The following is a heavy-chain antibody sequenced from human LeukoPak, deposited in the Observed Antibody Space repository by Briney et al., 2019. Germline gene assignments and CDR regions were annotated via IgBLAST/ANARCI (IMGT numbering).Heavy chain of an antibody. J-gene: IGHJ5*02. D-gene: IGHD6-6*01. Sequence: ASVNVSCKASGYTFTGYYMHWVRQAPGQGVEWMGWINPNSGGTSYAQKFQGRVTMTRDTSISTVYMELSRLRSDDTAVYYCARLKSTISSGWFDPWGQGTLVIVPP. CDR1: GYTFTGYY. CDR3: ARLKSTISSGWFDP. CDR2: INPNSGGT. V-gene: IGHV1-2*02.